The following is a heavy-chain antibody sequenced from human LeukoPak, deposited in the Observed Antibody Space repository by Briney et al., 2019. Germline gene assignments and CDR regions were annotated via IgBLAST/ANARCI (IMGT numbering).Heavy chain of an antibody. D-gene: IGHD4-11*01. CDR1: GFTVSSNY. J-gene: IGHJ4*02. V-gene: IGHV3-53*04. Sequence: PGGSLRLSCAASGFTVSSNYMSWVRQAPGKGLEWVSVIYDDGSTYYADSVKGRFTISRHNSKNSLYLQMNSLRSEDTALYYCARVRSNSFDYWGQGTLVTVSS. CDR3: ARVRSNSFDY. CDR2: IYDDGST.